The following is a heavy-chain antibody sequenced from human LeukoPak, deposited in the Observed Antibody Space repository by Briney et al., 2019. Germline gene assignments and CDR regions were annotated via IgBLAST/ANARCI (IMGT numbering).Heavy chain of an antibody. CDR1: GFTFGSYG. CDR3: AREDNYYGSGSYSY. CDR2: ISYDGSNK. D-gene: IGHD3-10*01. V-gene: IGHV3-30*03. Sequence: GGSLRLSCAASGFTFGSYGMHWVRQAPGKGLEWVAVISYDGSNKYYADSVKGRFTISRDNSKNTLYLQMNSLRAEDTAVYYCAREDNYYGSGSYSYWGQGTLVTVSS. J-gene: IGHJ4*02.